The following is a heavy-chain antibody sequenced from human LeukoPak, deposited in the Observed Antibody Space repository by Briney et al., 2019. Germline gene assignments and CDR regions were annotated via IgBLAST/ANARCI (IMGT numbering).Heavy chain of an antibody. CDR2: INGDGGTS. D-gene: IGHD1-26*01. Sequence: PGGSLRLSRAASGFTFSSYWIHWVRQAPGKGLAWVSRINGDGGTSTYADSVRGRFTISRDNARNTVYLQMNSLRAEDTAVYYCARSSYQPYFDYWGRGTLVTVSS. CDR1: GFTFSSYW. CDR3: ARSSYQPYFDY. J-gene: IGHJ4*02. V-gene: IGHV3-74*01.